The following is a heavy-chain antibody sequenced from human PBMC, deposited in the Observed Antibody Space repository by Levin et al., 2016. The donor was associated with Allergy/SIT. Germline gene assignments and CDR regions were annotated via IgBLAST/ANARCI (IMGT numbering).Heavy chain of an antibody. V-gene: IGHV4-34*01. CDR2: INHSGST. Sequence: WIRQPPGKGLEWIGEINHSGSTNYSPSLKSRVTISVDTSKNQFSLKLSSVTAADTAVYYCARGPLVGAEDWGQGTLVTVSS. CDR3: ARGPLVGAED. J-gene: IGHJ4*02. D-gene: IGHD1-26*01.